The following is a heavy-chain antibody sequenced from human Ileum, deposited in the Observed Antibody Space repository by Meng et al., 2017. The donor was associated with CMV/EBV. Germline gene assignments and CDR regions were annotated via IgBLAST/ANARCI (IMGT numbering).Heavy chain of an antibody. Sequence: GESLKISCAASGFTFSASGMHWVRQAPGKGLQWVAYIRHDGTIAYYADSVKDRLTISRDNFKNTLYLQINSLRVEDTAIYYCVKDERWLRSDNWGQGTLVTVSS. CDR3: VKDERWLRSDN. CDR1: GFTFSASG. CDR2: IRHDGTIA. V-gene: IGHV3-30*02. D-gene: IGHD5-24*01. J-gene: IGHJ4*02.